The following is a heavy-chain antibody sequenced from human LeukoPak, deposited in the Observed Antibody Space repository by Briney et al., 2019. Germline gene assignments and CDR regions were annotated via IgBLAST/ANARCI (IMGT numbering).Heavy chain of an antibody. Sequence: SETLSLTCAVSGGSISSSNGWSWVRQPPGKGLGWIGEIYHSGSTNYNPSLKRRGTISVDRSKNQFSLKLSSVTAAHTAVYSSARSGDCSSTSCPYDAFDIWGQGTMVTVSS. J-gene: IGHJ3*02. CDR2: IYHSGST. V-gene: IGHV4-4*02. D-gene: IGHD2-2*01. CDR3: ARSGDCSSTSCPYDAFDI. CDR1: GGSISSSNG.